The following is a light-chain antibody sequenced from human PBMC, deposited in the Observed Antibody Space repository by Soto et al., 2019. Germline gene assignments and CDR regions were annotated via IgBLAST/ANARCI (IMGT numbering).Light chain of an antibody. CDR2: KAS. J-gene: IGKJ2*01. Sequence: DIQMTQSPSTLSSSVGDRVTITCRASQSISSWLAWYQQKPGRAPKLLIYKASSLESGVPSRFSGSGSGTAFTLTISSLQPYALSTYHYQKYNSYYTFGQGTKLEIK. V-gene: IGKV1-5*03. CDR1: QSISSW. CDR3: QKYNSYYT.